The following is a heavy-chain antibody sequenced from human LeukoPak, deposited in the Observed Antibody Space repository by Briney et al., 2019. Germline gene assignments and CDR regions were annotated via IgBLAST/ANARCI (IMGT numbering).Heavy chain of an antibody. D-gene: IGHD6-6*01. V-gene: IGHV3-30*02. CDR2: IRYDGSNK. CDR3: AKDLGYSSSYNITLLDY. J-gene: IGHJ4*02. Sequence: GGSLIVSCAASGFTFSSYGMHWIRQAPGMGLDWVAFIRYDGSNKYYADSVKGRFTISRDNSKTTLYLQMNSLRAEDTAVYYGAKDLGYSSSYNITLLDYWGQGTLVTVSS. CDR1: GFTFSSYG.